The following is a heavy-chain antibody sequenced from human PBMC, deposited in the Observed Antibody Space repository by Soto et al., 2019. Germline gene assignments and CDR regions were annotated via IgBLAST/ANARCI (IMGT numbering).Heavy chain of an antibody. CDR3: ARAGSMRYYYDSSGYHFDY. CDR1: GFTFSSYG. V-gene: IGHV3-33*01. J-gene: IGHJ4*02. D-gene: IGHD3-22*01. Sequence: GGSLRLSCAASGFTFSSYGMHWVRQAPGKGLEWVAVIWYDGSNKYYADSVKGRFTISRDNSKNTLYLQMNSLRAEDTAVYYCARAGSMRYYYDSSGYHFDYWGQGTLVTVSS. CDR2: IWYDGSNK.